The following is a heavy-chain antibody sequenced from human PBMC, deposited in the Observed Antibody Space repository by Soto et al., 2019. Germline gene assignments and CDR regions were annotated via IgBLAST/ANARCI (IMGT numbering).Heavy chain of an antibody. Sequence: QPGGSLRLSCAASGFTFSSYAMSWVRQAPGKGLEWVSAISGSGGSTYYADSVKGRFTISRDNSKNTLYLQMNSLRAEDTAVYYCAKDENYDFWSGSFVWGQGTTVTVSS. V-gene: IGHV3-23*01. D-gene: IGHD3-3*01. CDR2: ISGSGGST. CDR1: GFTFSSYA. J-gene: IGHJ6*02. CDR3: AKDENYDFWSGSFV.